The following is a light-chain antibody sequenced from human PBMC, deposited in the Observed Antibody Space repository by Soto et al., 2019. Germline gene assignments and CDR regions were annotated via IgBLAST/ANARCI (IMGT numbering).Light chain of an antibody. J-gene: IGLJ2*01. CDR1: SSDVGAYKY. CDR3: VAWDDSLNGVV. CDR2: DVT. V-gene: IGLV2-11*01. Sequence: QSALTQPRSVSGSPGQSVTISCTGTSSDVGAYKYVSWYQQHPGKAPKLVVFDVTERPSGVPDRFSGSKSGNTASLTISGLQADDEGDYYCVAWDDSLNGVVFGGGTKLTVL.